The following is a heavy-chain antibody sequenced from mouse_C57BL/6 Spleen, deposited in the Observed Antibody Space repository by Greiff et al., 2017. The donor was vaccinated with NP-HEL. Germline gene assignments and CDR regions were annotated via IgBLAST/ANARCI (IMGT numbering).Heavy chain of an antibody. CDR3: ARRGYGSSYDYFDY. J-gene: IGHJ2*01. V-gene: IGHV1-50*01. D-gene: IGHD1-1*01. Sequence: VQLQQSGAELVKPGASVKLSCKASGYTFTSYWMQWVKQRPGQGLEWIGEIDPSDSYTNYNQKFKGKATLTVDTSSSTAYMQLRSLTSEDSAVYYCARRGYGSSYDYFDYWGQGTTLTVSS. CDR1: GYTFTSYW. CDR2: IDPSDSYT.